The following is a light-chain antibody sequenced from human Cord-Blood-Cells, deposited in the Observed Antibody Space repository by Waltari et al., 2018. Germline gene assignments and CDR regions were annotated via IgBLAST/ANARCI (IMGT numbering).Light chain of an antibody. V-gene: IGKV3-20*01. J-gene: IGKJ2*01. CDR1: QSVSSSY. CDR3: QQYGSSPET. CDR2: GAS. Sequence: ESVLTQSPGTLSLSPGERATLSCRARQSVSSSYLAWYQKKPGQAPRLLIYGASSSATRIPDRSRGSGSGTDFTHTISRLEPEDFAVYYCQQYGSSPETFGQGTKLEIK.